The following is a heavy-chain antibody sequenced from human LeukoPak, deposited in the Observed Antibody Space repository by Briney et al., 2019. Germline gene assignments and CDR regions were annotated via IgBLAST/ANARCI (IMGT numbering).Heavy chain of an antibody. J-gene: IGHJ4*02. V-gene: IGHV4-34*01. CDR2: INHSGST. CDR1: GGSFSGYY. D-gene: IGHD6-13*01. CDR3: ARGAGSWYFSYFDY. Sequence: PSETLSLTCAVYGGSFSGYYWSWIRQPPGKGLEWIGEINHSGSTNYNPSLKSRATISVDTSKNQFSLKLSSVTAADTAVYYCARGAGSWYFSYFDYWGQGTLVTVSS.